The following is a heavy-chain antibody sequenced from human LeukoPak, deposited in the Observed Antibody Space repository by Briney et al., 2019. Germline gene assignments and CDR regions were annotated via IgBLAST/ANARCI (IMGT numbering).Heavy chain of an antibody. Sequence: ASVKVSCKVSGYTFTDYYMHWVQQAPGKGLEWMGRVDPEDGETIYAEKFLGRVTITADTSTDTAYMELSSLRSEDTAVYYCATITESYGDYVLYYFDYWGQGTLVTVSS. CDR2: VDPEDGET. CDR3: ATITESYGDYVLYYFDY. D-gene: IGHD4-17*01. J-gene: IGHJ4*02. CDR1: GYTFTDYY. V-gene: IGHV1-69-2*01.